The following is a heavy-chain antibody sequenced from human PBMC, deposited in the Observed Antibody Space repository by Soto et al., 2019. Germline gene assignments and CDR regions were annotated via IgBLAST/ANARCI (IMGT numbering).Heavy chain of an antibody. Sequence: GGSRRRSWAASGFTFSSYWMHWVRQAPGKGLVWVSRINSDGSSTSYADSVKGRFTISRDNAKNTLYLQMNSLRAEDTAVFYCARYQIAAAGSPFDFWGQGTLVTVSS. CDR2: INSDGSST. V-gene: IGHV3-74*01. D-gene: IGHD6-13*01. J-gene: IGHJ4*02. CDR1: GFTFSSYW. CDR3: ARYQIAAAGSPFDF.